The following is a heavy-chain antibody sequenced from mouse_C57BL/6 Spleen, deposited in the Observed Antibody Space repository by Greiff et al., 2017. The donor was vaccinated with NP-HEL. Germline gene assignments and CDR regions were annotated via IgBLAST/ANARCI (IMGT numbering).Heavy chain of an antibody. V-gene: IGHV1-64*01. CDR3: ARSGYWDAMDY. CDR2: IHPNSGST. Sequence: QVQLQQSGAELVKPGASVKLSCKASGYTFTSYWMHWVKQRPGQGLEWIGMIHPNSGSTNYNEKFKSKATLTVDKSSSTAYMQLSSLTSEDSAVYYCARSGYWDAMDYWGQGTSVTVSS. CDR1: GYTFTSYW. J-gene: IGHJ4*01. D-gene: IGHD2-3*01.